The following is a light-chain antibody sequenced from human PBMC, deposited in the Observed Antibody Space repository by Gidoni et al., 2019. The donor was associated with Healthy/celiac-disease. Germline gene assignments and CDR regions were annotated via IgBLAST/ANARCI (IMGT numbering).Light chain of an antibody. CDR3: QQRSNWPPSIT. CDR2: DAS. CDR1: QSVSSY. V-gene: IGKV3-11*01. Sequence: EIVLTQSPATLSLSPGERANLSCRASQSVSSYLAWYQQKPGQAPRLLIYDASNRATGIPARFSGSGSGTDFTLTISSLEPEDFAVYYCQQRSNWPPSITFGHGTRLEIK. J-gene: IGKJ5*01.